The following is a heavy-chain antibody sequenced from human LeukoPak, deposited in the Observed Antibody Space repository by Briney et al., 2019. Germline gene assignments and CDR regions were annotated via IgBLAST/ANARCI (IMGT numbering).Heavy chain of an antibody. CDR2: IYYVGNT. J-gene: IGHJ4*02. CDR1: GGSISSGGNY. V-gene: IGHV4-31*03. Sequence: SQTLSLTCTVSGGSISSGGNYWSWLRQLPGKGLEWLGYIYYVGNTNYNPSLKSRLSMSVDTSKNQFSLSLTSVTAADTAVYYCARIEVIGSTRYFDYWGQGAMVSVSA. CDR3: ARIEVIGSTRYFDY. D-gene: IGHD3-16*02.